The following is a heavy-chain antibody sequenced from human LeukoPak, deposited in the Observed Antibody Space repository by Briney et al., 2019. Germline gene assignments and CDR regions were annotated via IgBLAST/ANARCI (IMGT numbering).Heavy chain of an antibody. D-gene: IGHD5-12*01. Sequence: WGSLRLSCAASGFIFSDYYMSWIRQDPGKGLEWVSYISSSGSSIYYADSVKGRFTISRDNAKDSLYLQMNSLRAEDTAVYYCATDLGSGYEEHFDYWGQGTLVTVSS. V-gene: IGHV3-11*01. J-gene: IGHJ4*02. CDR2: ISSSGSSI. CDR1: GFIFSDYY. CDR3: ATDLGSGYEEHFDY.